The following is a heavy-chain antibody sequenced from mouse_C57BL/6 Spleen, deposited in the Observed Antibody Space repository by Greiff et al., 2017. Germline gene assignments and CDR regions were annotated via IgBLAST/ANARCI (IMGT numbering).Heavy chain of an antibody. Sequence: QVQLQQPGAELVKPGASVKMSCKASGYTFTSYWITWVKQRPGQGLEWIGDIYPGSGSTNYNEQFKSKATLTGDTSSSTAYMQLSSLTSEDSAVAYCARNTGRAWYFDVWGTGTTVTVSS. D-gene: IGHD4-1*01. CDR1: GYTFTSYW. CDR3: ARNTGRAWYFDV. CDR2: IYPGSGST. V-gene: IGHV1-55*01. J-gene: IGHJ1*03.